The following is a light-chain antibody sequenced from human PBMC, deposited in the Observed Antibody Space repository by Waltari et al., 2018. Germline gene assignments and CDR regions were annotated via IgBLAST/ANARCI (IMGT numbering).Light chain of an antibody. CDR1: SDDVGAYNY. CDR3: TSYRSSSTPVV. J-gene: IGLJ2*01. Sequence: QSALTQPASVSGSPGQSITISCTGTSDDVGAYNYVSWYQQHPGLAPKLIIYEVNNRPFGISSRFSGSTSGNPASLTISGLQADDESHYYCTSYRSSSTPVVFGGGTKLTVL. CDR2: EVN. V-gene: IGLV2-14*01.